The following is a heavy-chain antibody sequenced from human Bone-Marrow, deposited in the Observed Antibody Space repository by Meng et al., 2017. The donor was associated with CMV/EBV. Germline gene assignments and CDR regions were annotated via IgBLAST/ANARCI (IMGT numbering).Heavy chain of an antibody. CDR3: AREVVTTPQETGYFDD. D-gene: IGHD2-21*02. V-gene: IGHV4-34*01. CDR2: INHSGGT. Sequence: GSLRLSCVVYGGSFSDYYWTWIRQPPGKGLEWIGEINHSGGTNYNPSLKSRVTISIDTSKSQFSLNLSSVTAADTAVYYCAREVVTTPQETGYFDDWGQGTLVTVSS. CDR1: GGSFSDYY. J-gene: IGHJ4*02.